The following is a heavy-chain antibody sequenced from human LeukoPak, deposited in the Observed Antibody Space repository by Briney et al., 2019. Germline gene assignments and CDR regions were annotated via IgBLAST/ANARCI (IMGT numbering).Heavy chain of an antibody. D-gene: IGHD2-15*01. CDR3: ARGGDCSGGSCYSD. J-gene: IGHJ4*02. V-gene: IGHV4-39*01. CDR1: GGSISSSSGY. CDR2: IYYSGST. Sequence: PSETLSLTCTVSGGSISSSSGYWGWIRQPPGKGLEWIGNIYYSGSTYYNPSLKSRVTISVDTSKNQFFLRLSSVTAADTAVYYCARGGDCSGGSCYSDWGQGTLVTVSS.